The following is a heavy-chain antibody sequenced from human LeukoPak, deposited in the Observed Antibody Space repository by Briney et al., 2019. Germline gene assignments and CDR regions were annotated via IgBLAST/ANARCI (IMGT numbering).Heavy chain of an antibody. CDR2: ISGSGGST. J-gene: IGHJ4*02. V-gene: IGHV3-23*01. CDR3: AKKNGGYYDSSGYYYLDY. D-gene: IGHD3-22*01. CDR1: GFIFSSYA. Sequence: GGSLRLSCAASGFIFSSYAMSWVRQAPGKRLEWVSAISGSGGSTYYADSVKGRFTISRDNSKNTLYLQMNSLRAEDTAVYYCAKKNGGYYDSSGYYYLDYWGQGTLVTVSS.